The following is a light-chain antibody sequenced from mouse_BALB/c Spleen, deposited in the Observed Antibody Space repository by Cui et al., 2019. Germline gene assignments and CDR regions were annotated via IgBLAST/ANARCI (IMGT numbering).Light chain of an antibody. V-gene: IGKV4-72*01. J-gene: IGKJ1*01. Sequence: QIVLSQSPAILSASPGEKVTMTWRASSSVSYMHWYQQKPGSSPKPWIYATSNLASGVPARFSGSGSGTSYSLTISRVEAEDAATYYCQQWSSNPPRTFGGGTKLEIK. CDR2: ATS. CDR3: QQWSSNPPRT. CDR1: SSVSY.